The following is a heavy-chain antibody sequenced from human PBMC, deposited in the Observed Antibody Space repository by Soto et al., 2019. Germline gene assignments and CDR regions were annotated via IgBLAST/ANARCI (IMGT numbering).Heavy chain of an antibody. Sequence: GSLRLSCSAYGFSISSAWINLVRRAPGKGLEWVGRIKTKIEGETTHYAAPVNGRFTVSRYDSKNMLYLQMNSLKADDTALYYCTTGSVEGVWGQGT. V-gene: IGHV3-15*07. CDR2: IKTKIEGETT. D-gene: IGHD2-15*01. CDR3: TTGSVEGV. CDR1: GFSISSAW. J-gene: IGHJ6*02.